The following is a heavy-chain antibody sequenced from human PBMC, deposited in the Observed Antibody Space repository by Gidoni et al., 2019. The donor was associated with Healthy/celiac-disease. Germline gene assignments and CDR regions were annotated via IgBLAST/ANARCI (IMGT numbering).Heavy chain of an antibody. CDR1: GGLISSYY. CDR2: IYYSGST. Sequence: QVQSQEPCPGLVKLSETLSLPCTVSGGLISSYYWSWIRLPPGKGLEWIGYIYYSGSTNYNPSLKSQVTISVETSRNQFSLKLGSVTAADTAVYYCARREEEGWNYEDAFDIWGQGTMVTVSS. V-gene: IGHV4-59*08. CDR3: ARREEEGWNYEDAFDI. J-gene: IGHJ3*02. D-gene: IGHD1-7*01.